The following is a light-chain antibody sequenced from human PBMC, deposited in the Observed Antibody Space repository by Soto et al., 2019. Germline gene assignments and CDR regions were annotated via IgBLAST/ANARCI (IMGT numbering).Light chain of an antibody. CDR1: QSVSSN. J-gene: IGKJ2*01. V-gene: IGKV3-15*01. Sequence: EIVMTQSPATLSASPGERATLSCRASQSVSSNLAWYQQKPGQAPRLLIYGASTRATGIPARFSGSGSGTEFTLTISSLQSEDFAVYCCQQYNNWPPYTFGQGTKLEI. CDR3: QQYNNWPPYT. CDR2: GAS.